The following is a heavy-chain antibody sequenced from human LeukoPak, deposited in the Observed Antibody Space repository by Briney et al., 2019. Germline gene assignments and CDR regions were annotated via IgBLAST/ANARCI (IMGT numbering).Heavy chain of an antibody. V-gene: IGHV3-53*01. J-gene: IGHJ4*02. CDR1: GFTVSNNY. CDR3: ARDSDSGYGPFAS. D-gene: IGHD5-12*01. CDR2: IHSARTT. Sequence: TGGSLRLSCAASGFTVSNNYMSWVRQAPGKGLEWVSVIHSARTTNYADSVQGRFTLSRDNSKTTVYLHMNSLRAEDTAVYYCARDSDSGYGPFASWGQGTLVTVSS.